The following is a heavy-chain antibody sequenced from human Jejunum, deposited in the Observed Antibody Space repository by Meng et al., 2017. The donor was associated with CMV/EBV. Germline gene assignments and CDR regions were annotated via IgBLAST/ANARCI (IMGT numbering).Heavy chain of an antibody. J-gene: IGHJ4*02. D-gene: IGHD3-3*01. CDR1: GDPITNNSHF. Sequence: LHRQGSGPGLVKPSETLSLTCTVSGDPITNNSHFWGWIRQSPGKGLEWIGTIYYTGTTYNNPSLKSRVAISIDTSKNQFSLKLTSVTAADTAKYYRARGIYDFWEPDYWGQGTLVTVS. CDR3: ARGIYDFWEPDY. CDR2: IYYTGTT. V-gene: IGHV4-39*07.